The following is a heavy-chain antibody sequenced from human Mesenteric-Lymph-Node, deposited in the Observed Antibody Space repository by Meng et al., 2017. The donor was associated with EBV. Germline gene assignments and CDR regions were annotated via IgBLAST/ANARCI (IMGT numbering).Heavy chain of an antibody. CDR1: GASISSGGYY. CDR2: IFYGGYT. V-gene: IGHV4-30-4*01. D-gene: IGHD1-1*01. CDR3: ARMEFTYSWYFDL. J-gene: IGHJ2*01. Sequence: QVHLQEAGPGLVNPSETLSPTCTVSGASISSGGYYWNWIRQSPGKGLELIRYIFYGGYTYYNLSLKSRVTISVDVSKNQFSLKLTSVTAADTAVYYCARMEFTYSWYFDLWGRGTLVTVSS.